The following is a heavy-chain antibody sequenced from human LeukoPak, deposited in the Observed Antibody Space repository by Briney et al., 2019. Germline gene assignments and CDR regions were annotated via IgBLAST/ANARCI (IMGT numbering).Heavy chain of an antibody. CDR2: ISYDGSNE. CDR1: GFTFSSYV. Sequence: GGSLRLSCAASGFTFSSYVMHWVRQAPGKGLEWVAIISYDGSNEYYADSVKGRFTISRDNSKNTLYLQMNSLRAEDTAVYYCAKDRNYYDSSGYRLYFDYWGQGTLVTVSS. D-gene: IGHD3-22*01. J-gene: IGHJ4*02. V-gene: IGHV3-30*04. CDR3: AKDRNYYDSSGYRLYFDY.